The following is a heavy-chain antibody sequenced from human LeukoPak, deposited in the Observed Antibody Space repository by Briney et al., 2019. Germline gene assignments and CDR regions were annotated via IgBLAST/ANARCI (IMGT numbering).Heavy chain of an antibody. J-gene: IGHJ4*02. CDR1: GFTFSSYE. D-gene: IGHD3-9*01. CDR2: ISSSGNTI. CDR3: ARGSGVLRYFDWSIGDSYYFDY. V-gene: IGHV3-48*03. Sequence: GGSLRLSCAASGFTFSSYEMNWVRQAPGKGLEWVSYISSSGNTIYYADSVKGRFTISRDNSKNTLYLQMNSLRAEDTAVYYCARGSGVLRYFDWSIGDSYYFDYWGQGTLVTVSS.